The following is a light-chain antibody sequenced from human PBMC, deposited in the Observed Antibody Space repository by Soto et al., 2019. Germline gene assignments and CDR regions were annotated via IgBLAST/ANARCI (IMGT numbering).Light chain of an antibody. Sequence: EIVMTQPPATLSVSPGERATLSCRASQSVSRNLAWYQQRPGQAPRLLIYGASIRATGIPARFSGSGSGTEFTLTISSLQSEDFAVYYCQQYNNWPPWTFGQGTKVDI. CDR2: GAS. J-gene: IGKJ1*01. V-gene: IGKV3-15*01. CDR3: QQYNNWPPWT. CDR1: QSVSRN.